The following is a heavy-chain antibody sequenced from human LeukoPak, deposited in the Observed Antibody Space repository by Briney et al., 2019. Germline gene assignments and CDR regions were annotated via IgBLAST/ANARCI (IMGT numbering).Heavy chain of an antibody. V-gene: IGHV6-1*01. Sequence: SQTLSLTCAISGDSVSRDTAAWNWIRQSPSRGLEWLGRTYYRSKWYNDYAVSVKGRININPDTSKNQFSLQLSSVTPEDTAVYYCARGVGAPDYWGQGALVTVSS. CDR1: GDSVSRDTAA. J-gene: IGHJ4*02. CDR3: ARGVGAPDY. D-gene: IGHD1-26*01. CDR2: TYYRSKWYN.